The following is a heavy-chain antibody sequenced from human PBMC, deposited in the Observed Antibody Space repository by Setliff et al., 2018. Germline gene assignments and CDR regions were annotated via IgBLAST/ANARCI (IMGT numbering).Heavy chain of an antibody. V-gene: IGHV1-18*01. CDR3: SRLVRCCTTTTCQTLSGGEH. J-gene: IGHJ1*01. CDR2: ISVHSGNT. D-gene: IGHD2-8*01. CDR1: GYTFTNYG. Sequence: ASVKVSCKASGYTFTNYGIAWVRQAPGQGLEWMGWISVHSGNTFYAPKFQGRVTVTTDTSTDTAYLDLRSLRSDDTAVYYCSRLVRCCTTTTCQTLSGGEHWGPGTLVTVSS.